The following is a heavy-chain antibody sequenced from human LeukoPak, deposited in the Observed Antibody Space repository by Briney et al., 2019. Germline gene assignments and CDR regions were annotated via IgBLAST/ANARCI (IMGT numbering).Heavy chain of an antibody. Sequence: PGGSLRLSCAASGFTFSSYGMSWVRQAPGKGLEWVSAISRSGGSPYCARSGKGHFIISRDNSNNAPYLQMNSLRAHDTALYCAAKDKGDCGPGSYYYDYWGQGTLVNVSS. CDR1: GFTFSSYG. CDR3: AKDKGDCGPGSYYYDY. D-gene: IGHD3-10*01. V-gene: IGHV3-23*01. J-gene: IGHJ4*02. CDR2: ISRSGGSP.